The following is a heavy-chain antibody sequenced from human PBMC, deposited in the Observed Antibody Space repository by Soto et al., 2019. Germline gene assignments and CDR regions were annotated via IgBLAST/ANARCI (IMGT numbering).Heavy chain of an antibody. CDR3: AKDMRGGSSSSRYYFGLDV. Sequence: EVQLVESGGGLVQPGRSLRLSCAASGFTFDDYAMHWVRQAPGKGLEWVSGISWNSGTIVYADSVKGRFTISRDNAKNSLYLQMNRRRGEDTVLYYCAKDMRGGSSSSRYYFGLDVWGQGTTVTVSS. V-gene: IGHV3-9*01. D-gene: IGHD6-13*01. CDR1: GFTFDDYA. J-gene: IGHJ6*02. CDR2: ISWNSGTI.